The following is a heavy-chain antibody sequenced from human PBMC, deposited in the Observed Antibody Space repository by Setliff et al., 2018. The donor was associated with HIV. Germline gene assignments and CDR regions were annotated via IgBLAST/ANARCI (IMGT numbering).Heavy chain of an antibody. Sequence: GASVKVSCKASGYTFSSYDINWVRQATGQGLEWMGWMNPNSGNTGYAQKFQGRVTMTRDTSISTAYMELNNLKFEDTAVYYCARARRDSYDRGRRNHCYIDVWGKGTTVTVSS. CDR3: ARARRDSYDRGRRNHCYIDV. D-gene: IGHD3-22*01. J-gene: IGHJ6*03. CDR2: MNPNSGNT. CDR1: GYTFSSYD. V-gene: IGHV1-8*02.